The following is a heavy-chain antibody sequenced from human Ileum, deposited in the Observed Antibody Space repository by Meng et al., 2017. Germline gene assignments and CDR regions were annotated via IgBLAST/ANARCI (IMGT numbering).Heavy chain of an antibody. CDR2: TSYDGSNK. CDR3: ARDHRSYCTNPDY. CDR1: GFSFSSYA. V-gene: IGHV3-30*15. D-gene: IGHD2-2*01. J-gene: IGHJ4*02. Sequence: GESLKISCEASGFSFSSYAMHWVRQAPGKGLEWVAVTSYDGSNKYYADSVKGRFTVSRDNSKNTLYLQMSSLGAEDTAVFYCARDHRSYCTNPDYWGQGTLVTGSS.